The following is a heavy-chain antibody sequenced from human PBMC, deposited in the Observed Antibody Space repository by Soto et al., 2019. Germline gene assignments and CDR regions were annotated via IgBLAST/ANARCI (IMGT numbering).Heavy chain of an antibody. CDR2: ISYDGSNK. Sequence: GGSLRLSCAASGFTFSSYGMHWVRQAPGKGLEWVSVISYDGSNKYYADSVKGGFTISRDKSKNTLYLQMNSLRAEDAAVYCWAKKRRELGKGYLDDWGQGTLVTVSS. J-gene: IGHJ4*02. V-gene: IGHV3-30*18. D-gene: IGHD7-27*01. CDR3: AKKRRELGKGYLDD. CDR1: GFTFSSYG.